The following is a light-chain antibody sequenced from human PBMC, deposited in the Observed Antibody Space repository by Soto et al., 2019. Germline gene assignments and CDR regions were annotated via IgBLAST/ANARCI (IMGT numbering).Light chain of an antibody. CDR2: SNN. Sequence: QSVLTQPPSASGTPGQRVTISCSGSSSNIGSNYVYWYQQLPGTAPKLLIYSNNQRPSGVPDRFSGSKSGTSASLAISGLRSEDEADYYCAAWDDSLSGHVVFGGGTKQTVL. V-gene: IGLV1-47*02. CDR1: SSNIGSNY. CDR3: AAWDDSLSGHVV. J-gene: IGLJ2*01.